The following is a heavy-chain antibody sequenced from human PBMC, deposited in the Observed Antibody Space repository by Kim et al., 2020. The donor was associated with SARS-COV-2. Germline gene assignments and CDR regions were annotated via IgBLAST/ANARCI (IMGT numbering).Heavy chain of an antibody. D-gene: IGHD6-19*01. J-gene: IGHJ6*02. V-gene: IGHV3-23*02. CDR3: AKLADPYYYYYYGMDV. Sequence: SVKSRITITQDNSKNTLYLQMNSLRAEDTAVYYCAKLADPYYYYYYGMDVWGQGTTVTVSS.